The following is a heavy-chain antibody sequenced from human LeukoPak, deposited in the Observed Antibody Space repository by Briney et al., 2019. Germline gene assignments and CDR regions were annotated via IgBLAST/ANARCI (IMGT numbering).Heavy chain of an antibody. Sequence: GGSLRLSCAASGFTFSSYAMIWVRQAPGKGLEWVSGISGSGDNTYYADSVKGRFTISRDNSKNTLYVQVNSLGTEDTAAYYRAKGSYYDSSGSFYFDYWGQGTLVTVSS. CDR2: ISGSGDNT. V-gene: IGHV3-23*01. D-gene: IGHD3-22*01. J-gene: IGHJ4*02. CDR3: AKGSYYDSSGSFYFDY. CDR1: GFTFSSYA.